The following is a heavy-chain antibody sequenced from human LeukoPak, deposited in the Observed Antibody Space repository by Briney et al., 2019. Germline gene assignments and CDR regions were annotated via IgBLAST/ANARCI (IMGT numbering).Heavy chain of an antibody. D-gene: IGHD6-19*01. Sequence: GGSLRLSCEGSGFPFGSYVMSWVRQAPGKGLEWIAYINHNAEMIFYPDFVKGRFTISRDNPKNSLYLQMNSLRAEDTAVYYCARAGTDAFDIWGQGTMVTVSS. CDR2: INHNAEMI. V-gene: IGHV3-48*01. J-gene: IGHJ3*02. CDR3: ARAGTDAFDI. CDR1: GFPFGSYV.